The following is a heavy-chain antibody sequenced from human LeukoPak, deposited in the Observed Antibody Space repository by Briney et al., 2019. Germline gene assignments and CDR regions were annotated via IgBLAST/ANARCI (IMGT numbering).Heavy chain of an antibody. V-gene: IGHV1-18*01. Sequence: ASVKVSCKASGYTFTSYGISWVRQAPGQGLEWMGWISAYNGNTNYAQKLQGRVTMTTDTSTSTAYMELSSLRSEDTAVYYCARSAADYYDSSGYYRLRYPDYWGQGTLVTVSS. D-gene: IGHD3-22*01. J-gene: IGHJ4*02. CDR1: GYTFTSYG. CDR3: ARSAADYYDSSGYYRLRYPDY. CDR2: ISAYNGNT.